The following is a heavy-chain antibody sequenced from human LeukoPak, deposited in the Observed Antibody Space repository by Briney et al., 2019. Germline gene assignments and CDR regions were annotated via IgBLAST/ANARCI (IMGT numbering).Heavy chain of an antibody. J-gene: IGHJ4*02. V-gene: IGHV1-69*13. D-gene: IGHD6-13*01. CDR2: IIPIFGTA. CDR1: GGTFSSYA. Sequence: ASVKVSCKASGGTFSSYAISWVRQAPGQGLEWMGGIIPIFGTANYAQKFQGRVTITADESTSTAYMELSSLRSEDTAVYYCVEEGAAGPFDYWGQGTLVTVSS. CDR3: VEEGAAGPFDY.